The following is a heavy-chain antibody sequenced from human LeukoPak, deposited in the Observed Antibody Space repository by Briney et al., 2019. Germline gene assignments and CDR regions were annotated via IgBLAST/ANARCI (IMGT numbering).Heavy chain of an antibody. Sequence: ASVKVSCKASGYTFTSYGISWVRQAPGQGLEWMGWISADNGNTNYAQKLQGRVTMTTDTSTSTAYMELRVLRSDDTAVYFCARCSGGDCYRPLDFWGQGTLVTVSS. J-gene: IGHJ4*02. CDR1: GYTFTSYG. V-gene: IGHV1-18*01. D-gene: IGHD2-21*01. CDR3: ARCSGGDCYRPLDF. CDR2: ISADNGNT.